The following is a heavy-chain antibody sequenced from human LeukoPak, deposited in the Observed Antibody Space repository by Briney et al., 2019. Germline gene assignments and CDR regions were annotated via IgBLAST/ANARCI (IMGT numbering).Heavy chain of an antibody. CDR2: IGPRTGET. V-gene: IGHV1-18*01. CDR1: GYTFTSYG. Sequence: ASVKVSCKASGYTFTSYGISWVRQAPGQGPEWVGWIGPRTGETNYAQEYQGRLTMSTDTSTSTAFMELRSLRSNDTAVYYCARDQSPGLFDYWGQGTLVTVSS. CDR3: ARDQSPGLFDY. D-gene: IGHD3/OR15-3a*01. J-gene: IGHJ4*02.